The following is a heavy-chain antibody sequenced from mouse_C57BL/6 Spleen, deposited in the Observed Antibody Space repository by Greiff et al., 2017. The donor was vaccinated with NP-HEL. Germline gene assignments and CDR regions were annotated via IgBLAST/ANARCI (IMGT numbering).Heavy chain of an antibody. D-gene: IGHD1-1*01. J-gene: IGHJ3*01. V-gene: IGHV1-52*01. CDR3: ARSDGSRSGRFAY. CDR1: GYTFTSYW. Sequence: QVQLQQPGAELVRPGSSVKLSCKASGYTFTSYWMHWVKQRPIQGLEWIGNIDPSDSETHYNQKFKDKATLTVDKSSSTAYMQLSSLTAEDSAVYYCARSDGSRSGRFAYWGQGTLVTVSA. CDR2: IDPSDSET.